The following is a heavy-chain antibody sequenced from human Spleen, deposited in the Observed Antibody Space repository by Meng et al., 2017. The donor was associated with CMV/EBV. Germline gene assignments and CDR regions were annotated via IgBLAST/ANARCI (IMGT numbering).Heavy chain of an antibody. Sequence: GGSLRLSCAASGFTFSSYSMNWVRQAPGKGLEWVSCISSGGSIIYYADSVKGRFTISRDNAKNSLYLQMNSLRAEDTAVYYCAREAYGSGSYYRGWFDPWGQGTLVTVSS. CDR2: ISSGGSII. V-gene: IGHV3-48*04. J-gene: IGHJ5*02. CDR1: GFTFSSYS. D-gene: IGHD3-10*01. CDR3: AREAYGSGSYYRGWFDP.